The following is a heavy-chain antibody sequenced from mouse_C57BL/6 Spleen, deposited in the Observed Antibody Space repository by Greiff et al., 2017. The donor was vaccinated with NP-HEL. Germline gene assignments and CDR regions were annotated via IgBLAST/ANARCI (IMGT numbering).Heavy chain of an antibody. V-gene: IGHV1-50*01. D-gene: IGHD6-1*01. CDR1: GYTFTSYW. J-gene: IGHJ4*01. CDR3: SRPTHSPGAMDY. Sequence: VQLQQPGAELVKPGASVKLSCKASGYTFTSYWMQWVKQRPGQGLEWIGEIDPSDSYTNYNQKFKGKATLTVDTSSSTAYMQLSSLTSEDYAVHYCSRPTHSPGAMDYWGQGTSLTVSS. CDR2: IDPSDSYT.